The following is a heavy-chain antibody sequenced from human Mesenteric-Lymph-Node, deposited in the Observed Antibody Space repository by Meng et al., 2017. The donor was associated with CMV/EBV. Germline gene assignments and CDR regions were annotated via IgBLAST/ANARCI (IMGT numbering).Heavy chain of an antibody. CDR3: ARSPLRTAMPSHYYDSSGYQYFFDC. Sequence: ASVKVSCKASGYTFTDYYIHWVRQAPGQGLEWMAWIDPNSGGTKYAQKFQDRVTVTRDTSINTAYMELSWVRSDDTAVYYCARSPLRTAMPSHYYDSSGYQYFFDCWGQGTLVTVSS. J-gene: IGHJ4*02. V-gene: IGHV1-2*02. D-gene: IGHD3-22*01. CDR1: GYTFTDYY. CDR2: IDPNSGGT.